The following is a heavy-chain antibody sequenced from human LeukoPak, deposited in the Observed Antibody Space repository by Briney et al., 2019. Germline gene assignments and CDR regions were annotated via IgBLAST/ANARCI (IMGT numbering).Heavy chain of an antibody. Sequence: GGSLRLSCSASGFTFSSYAMHWVRQAPGKGLECVSAITGNGGSTYYADSVKGRFTISRDNSKNTLYLQMSSPRAEDTAVYYCVKDPFYGGNPLYYFHYWGQGTLVTVSS. D-gene: IGHD4-23*01. CDR1: GFTFSSYA. CDR3: VKDPFYGGNPLYYFHY. V-gene: IGHV3-64D*06. J-gene: IGHJ4*02. CDR2: ITGNGGST.